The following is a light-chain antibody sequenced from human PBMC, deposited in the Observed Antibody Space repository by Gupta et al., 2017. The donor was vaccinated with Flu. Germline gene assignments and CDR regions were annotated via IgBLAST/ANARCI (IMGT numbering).Light chain of an antibody. V-gene: IGLV7-43*01. Sequence: QTVVTQEASVTVSPGGTVTVTCASNTGTVSSAYYANWFQQKPGQAPRALIFGTNNRHSWTPARFSGSLLGGKAALTVSGVQPEDEADYHCLVYYGGAWFFGGGTKLTVL. CDR1: TGTVSSAYY. CDR3: LVYYGGAWF. J-gene: IGLJ2*01. CDR2: GTN.